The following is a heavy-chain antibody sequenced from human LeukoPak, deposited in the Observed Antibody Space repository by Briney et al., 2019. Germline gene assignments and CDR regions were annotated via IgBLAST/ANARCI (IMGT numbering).Heavy chain of an antibody. Sequence: GGSLRLSCAASEFIVSKNYMSWVRQAPGKGLECVSVMHSNDDTYYAASVRGRFTISRDNSNNMLYLQMNNLRPEDTAVYYCARRDTSMGDYWGQGTLVTVSS. V-gene: IGHV3-53*01. CDR1: EFIVSKNY. D-gene: IGHD5-18*01. CDR2: MHSNDDT. J-gene: IGHJ4*02. CDR3: ARRDTSMGDY.